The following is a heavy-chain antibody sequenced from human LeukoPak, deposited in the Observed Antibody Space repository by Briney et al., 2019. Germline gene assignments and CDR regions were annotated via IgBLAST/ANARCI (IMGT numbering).Heavy chain of an antibody. Sequence: GGSLRLSCAASGFTFSSYAMTWVRQAPGKGLEWVSSISSGGTYIYYAESVRGRSTISRDNTKNFPYLQLSTLRVEDTAVYYCARDRPTGRSRGVVVQWGQGTLVTVSS. D-gene: IGHD2-15*01. V-gene: IGHV3-21*01. CDR1: GFTFSSYA. J-gene: IGHJ4*02. CDR2: ISSGGTYI. CDR3: ARDRPTGRSRGVVVQ.